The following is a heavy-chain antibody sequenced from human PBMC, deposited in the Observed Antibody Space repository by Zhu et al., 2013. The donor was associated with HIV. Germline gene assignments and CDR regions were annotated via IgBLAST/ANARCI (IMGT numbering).Heavy chain of an antibody. CDR3: ARDDVSFDY. V-gene: IGHV1-46*01. CDR1: EYTFTAYY. Sequence: QVRLVQSGAEVRKPGASVKVSCKASEYTFTAYYLHWVRQAPGQGLEWMGIINPSGGSTSYAQKFQGRVTMTRDTSTSTAYMELSRLRSDDTAVYYCARDDVSFDYWGQGTLVTVSS. J-gene: IGHJ4*02. CDR2: INPSGGST.